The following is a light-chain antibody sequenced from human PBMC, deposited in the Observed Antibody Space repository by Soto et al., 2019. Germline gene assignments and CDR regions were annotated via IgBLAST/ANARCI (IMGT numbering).Light chain of an antibody. CDR2: LGF. CDR1: QSLLHSNGYNY. Sequence: DIVMTQSPLSLPVTPGEPASISCRSSQSLLHSNGYNYLDWYLQKPGQSPQLLIYLGFNRAPGVPDRFSGGGSGTDFTLKITSVEAGDVGVYYCMQSVQAPWTFGQGTKV. V-gene: IGKV2-28*01. CDR3: MQSVQAPWT. J-gene: IGKJ1*01.